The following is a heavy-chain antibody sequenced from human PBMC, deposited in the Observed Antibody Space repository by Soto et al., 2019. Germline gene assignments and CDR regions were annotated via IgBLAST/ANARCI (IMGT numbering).Heavy chain of an antibody. D-gene: IGHD2-21*02. V-gene: IGHV1-69*13. CDR3: ARDSYCGGDCYPYYGMDV. CDR1: GGTFSSYA. J-gene: IGHJ6*02. Sequence: ASVKVSCKASGGTFSSYAISWVRQAPGQGLEWMGGIIPIFGTANYAQKFQGRVTITADESTSTAYMELSSLRSEDTAVYYCARDSYCGGDCYPYYGMDVWGQGTTVTVSS. CDR2: IIPIFGTA.